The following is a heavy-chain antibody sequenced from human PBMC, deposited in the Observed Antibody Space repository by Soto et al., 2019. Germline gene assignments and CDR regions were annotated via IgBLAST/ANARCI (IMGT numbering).Heavy chain of an antibody. V-gene: IGHV3-23*01. CDR2: ISGSGGST. CDR1: GFTFSSYA. Sequence: LRLSCAASGFTFSSYAMSWVRQAPGKGLEWVSAISGSGGSTYYADSVKGRFTISRDNSKNTLYLQWSSLRASDTAMYYCARGGVSTRTFDYWGQGTPVTVSS. CDR3: ARGGVSTRTFDY. D-gene: IGHD3-3*01. J-gene: IGHJ4*02.